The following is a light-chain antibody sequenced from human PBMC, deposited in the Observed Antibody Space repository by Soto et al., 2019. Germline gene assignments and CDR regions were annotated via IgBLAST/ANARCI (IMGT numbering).Light chain of an antibody. CDR2: GAS. V-gene: IGKV3-15*01. CDR1: QSVSSN. Sequence: EIVMTQSPATLSVSPGERATLSCRASQSVSSNLAWYQQKPGQAPRLLIYGASTRATLIPARFSGSGSGTEFTLTISSLQSEDSAVYYCQQYNNWPFAFGQGTKLEIK. CDR3: QQYNNWPFA. J-gene: IGKJ2*01.